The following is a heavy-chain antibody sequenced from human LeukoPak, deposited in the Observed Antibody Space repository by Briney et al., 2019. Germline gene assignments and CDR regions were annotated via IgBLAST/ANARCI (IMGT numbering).Heavy chain of an antibody. CDR2: ISSSGSAI. Sequence: GGSLRLSCAASAFTFSDYYMSWIRQAPGKGLEWVSYISSSGSAIYYADSVKGRFTISRDNAKNSLYLRMNSLRAEDTAVFYCAGGIIGSFDYWGQGTLVTVSS. D-gene: IGHD1-20*01. J-gene: IGHJ4*02. V-gene: IGHV3-11*01. CDR3: AGGIIGSFDY. CDR1: AFTFSDYY.